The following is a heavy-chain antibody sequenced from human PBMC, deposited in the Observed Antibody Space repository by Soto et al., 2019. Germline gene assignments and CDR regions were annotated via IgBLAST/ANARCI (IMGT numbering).Heavy chain of an antibody. CDR1: GGSFSGYY. CDR2: INHSGST. D-gene: IGHD3-10*01. V-gene: IGHV4-34*01. CDR3: ARTYGSGSYPYYYYYYMDV. J-gene: IGHJ6*03. Sequence: SETLSLTCGAYGGSFSGYYWSWIRQPPGKGLEWIGEINHSGSTNYNPSLKSRVTISVDTSKNQFSLKLSSVTAADTAVYYCARTYGSGSYPYYYYYYMDVWGKGTTVTVSS.